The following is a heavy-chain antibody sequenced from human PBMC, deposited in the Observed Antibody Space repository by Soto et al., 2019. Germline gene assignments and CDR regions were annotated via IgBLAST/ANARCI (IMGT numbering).Heavy chain of an antibody. CDR1: GFTFSSYA. J-gene: IGHJ6*02. Sequence: PGGSLRLSCAASGFTFSSYAMSWVRQAPGKGLEWVSAISGSGGSTYYADSVKGRFTISGDNSKNTLYLQMNSLRAEDTAVYYCAKGVWFGELSRYYYGMDVWGQGTTVTVSS. V-gene: IGHV3-23*01. CDR2: ISGSGGST. D-gene: IGHD3-10*01. CDR3: AKGVWFGELSRYYYGMDV.